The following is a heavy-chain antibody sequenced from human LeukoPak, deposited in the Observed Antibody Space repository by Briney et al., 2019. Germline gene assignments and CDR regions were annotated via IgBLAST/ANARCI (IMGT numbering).Heavy chain of an antibody. CDR1: RYTLTDYD. D-gene: IGHD5-24*01. V-gene: IGHV1-2*06. Sequence: ASVKVSCKGSRYTLTDYDINWVRQAPGEGLEWMGRISPSSGATKYAQTFQGRVAMTRDTSMNTVYLELTTLRSDDTAVYYCARDPTVRGYKHFDYWGQGTLVTVSS. J-gene: IGHJ4*02. CDR3: ARDPTVRGYKHFDY. CDR2: ISPSSGAT.